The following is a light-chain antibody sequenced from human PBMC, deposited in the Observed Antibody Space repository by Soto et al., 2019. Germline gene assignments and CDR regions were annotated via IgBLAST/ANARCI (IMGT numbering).Light chain of an antibody. CDR2: EVN. CDR1: SSDVGSYNR. Sequence: QSALTQPPSVSGSPGQSVAISCTGTSSDVGSYNRVAWYQQPPGTAPKLMISEVNNRPSGVPDRFSGSKSGNTASLTISGLQAEDEADYYCSSYTSSNTYVFGTGTRSPS. J-gene: IGLJ1*01. V-gene: IGLV2-18*02. CDR3: SSYTSSNTYV.